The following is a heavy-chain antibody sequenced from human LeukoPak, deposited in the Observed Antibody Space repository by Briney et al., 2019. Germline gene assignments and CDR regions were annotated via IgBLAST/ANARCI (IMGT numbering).Heavy chain of an antibody. CDR2: ISAYNGNT. V-gene: IGHV1-18*01. CDR3: ASGPRYYDSSGYANNDAFDI. J-gene: IGHJ3*02. Sequence: GASVKVSCKASGYTFTSYGISWVRQAPGQGLEWMGWISAYNGNTNYAQKLQGRVTMTTDTSTSTAYMELRSLRSEDTAVYYCASGPRYYDSSGYANNDAFDIWGQGTMVTVSS. CDR1: GYTFTSYG. D-gene: IGHD3-22*01.